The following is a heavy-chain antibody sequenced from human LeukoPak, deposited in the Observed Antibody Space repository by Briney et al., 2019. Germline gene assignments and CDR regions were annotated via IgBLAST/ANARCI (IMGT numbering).Heavy chain of an antibody. CDR2: ISDDGDT. CDR1: GFTFSSYA. J-gene: IGHJ4*02. CDR3: TKDWSADY. Sequence: GGSLRLSCAATGFTFSSYAMTWVRQAPGKGLEWVSAISDDGDTKYAGSVKGRFTISRDNSKNTLYLQMNNLRAEDTAIYYCTKDWSADYWGQGTLVTVSS. V-gene: IGHV3-23*01.